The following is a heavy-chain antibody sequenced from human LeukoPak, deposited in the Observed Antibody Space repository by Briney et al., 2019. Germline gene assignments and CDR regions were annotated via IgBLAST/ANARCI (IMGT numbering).Heavy chain of an antibody. J-gene: IGHJ4*02. CDR1: GGSISSYY. CDR2: IYTSGST. V-gene: IGHV4-4*07. D-gene: IGHD2-15*01. Sequence: SETLSLTCTVSGGSISSYYWSWIRQPAGKGLEWIGRIYTSGSTNYNPSLKSRVTMSVDTSKNQFSLKLSSVTAADTAVYYCARVQGYCSGGSRYQEYYFDYWGQGTLVTVSS. CDR3: ARVQGYCSGGSRYQEYYFDY.